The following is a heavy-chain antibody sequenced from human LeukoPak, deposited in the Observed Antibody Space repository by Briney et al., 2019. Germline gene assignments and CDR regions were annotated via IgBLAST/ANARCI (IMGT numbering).Heavy chain of an antibody. V-gene: IGHV4-39*07. J-gene: IGHJ3*02. Sequence: PSETLSLTCTVSDGSISSSSYYWGWIRQPPGKGLEWIGSIYHSGSTYYNPSLKSRVTISVDTSKNQFSLKLSSVTAADTAVYYCARVVTTDAFDIWGQGTMVTVSS. D-gene: IGHD4-17*01. CDR1: DGSISSSSYY. CDR2: IYHSGST. CDR3: ARVVTTDAFDI.